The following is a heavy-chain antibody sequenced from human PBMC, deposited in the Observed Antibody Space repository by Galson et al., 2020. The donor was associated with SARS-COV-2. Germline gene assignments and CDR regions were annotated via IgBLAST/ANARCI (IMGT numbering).Heavy chain of an antibody. CDR2: IYYSGTT. J-gene: IGHJ2*01. CDR1: GGSISTTSYF. V-gene: IGHV4-39*01. Sequence: ETLSLTCTVSGGSISTTSYFWGWIRQPPGKGLEWIGTIYYSGTTYYNPSLRSRVTISVDTSTNQFSLELNSVTAADTAVYYCARRGGTVTTQNFDLWGRGTLVTVSS. D-gene: IGHD4-17*01. CDR3: ARRGGTVTTQNFDL.